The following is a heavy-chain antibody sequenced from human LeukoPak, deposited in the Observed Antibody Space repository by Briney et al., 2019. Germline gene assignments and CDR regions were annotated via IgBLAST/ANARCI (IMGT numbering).Heavy chain of an antibody. D-gene: IGHD6-19*01. Sequence: PGRSLRLSCAASGFTFSSYAMHWVRQAPGKGLEWVAVIPYDGSNKYYADSVKGRFTISRDNSKNTLYLQMNSLRAEDTAVYYCAKVASSGWYFDYWGQGTLVTVSS. J-gene: IGHJ4*02. CDR1: GFTFSSYA. V-gene: IGHV3-30-3*01. CDR2: IPYDGSNK. CDR3: AKVASSGWYFDY.